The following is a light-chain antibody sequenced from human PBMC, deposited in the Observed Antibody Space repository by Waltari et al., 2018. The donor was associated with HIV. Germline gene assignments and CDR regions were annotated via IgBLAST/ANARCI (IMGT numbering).Light chain of an antibody. V-gene: IGLV4-69*01. CDR1: SEHSTYA. Sequence: QLVLTQSPSASASVGASVKLTCTLSSEHSTYAIAWHQQQPEKGPRYLMKVNNDGSHIKGGGVPDRFSGSSSGAERYLTISSLQSEDEADYYCQTWGTGIRVFGGGTKLTVL. CDR2: VNNDGSH. J-gene: IGLJ2*01. CDR3: QTWGTGIRV.